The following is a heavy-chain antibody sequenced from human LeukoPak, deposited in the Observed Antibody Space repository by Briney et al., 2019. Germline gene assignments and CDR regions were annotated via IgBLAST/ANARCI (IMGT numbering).Heavy chain of an antibody. D-gene: IGHD6-19*01. CDR3: ARVDSGWYKENWFDP. CDR2: INPNSGGT. Sequence: GASVKVSCKASGYTFTGYYMHWVRQAPGQGLEWMGWINPNSGGTNYAQKLQGRVTMTTDTSTSTAYMELRSLRSDDTAVYYCARVDSGWYKENWFDPWGQGTLVTVSS. CDR1: GYTFTGYY. V-gene: IGHV1-2*02. J-gene: IGHJ5*02.